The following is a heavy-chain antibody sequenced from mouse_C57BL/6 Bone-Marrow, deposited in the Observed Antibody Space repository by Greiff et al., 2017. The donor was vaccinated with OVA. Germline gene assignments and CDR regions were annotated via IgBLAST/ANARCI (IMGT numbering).Heavy chain of an antibody. Sequence: EVKLMESGGGLVQPGGSLKLSCAASGFTFSDYGMAWVRQAPRKGPEWVAFISNLAYSIYYADTVTGRFTISRENAKNTLYLEMSSLRSEDTAMYYCARRGAYYSNFYAMDYWGQGTSVTVSS. CDR1: GFTFSDYG. D-gene: IGHD2-5*01. CDR2: ISNLAYSI. CDR3: ARRGAYYSNFYAMDY. J-gene: IGHJ4*01. V-gene: IGHV5-15*04.